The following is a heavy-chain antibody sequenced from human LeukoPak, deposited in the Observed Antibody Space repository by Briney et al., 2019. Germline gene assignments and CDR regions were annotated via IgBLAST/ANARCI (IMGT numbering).Heavy chain of an antibody. CDR1: GDSVSSDSAG. J-gene: IGHJ6*02. V-gene: IGHV6-1*01. CDR3: TRTRDYAMDV. Sequence: SQTLSLTCAISGDSVSSDSAGWNWIRQSPSRGLEWLGKTHYRAKWYTEYALSVKSRVSINPDTSKNQFSLQLNSVTPEDTAVYYCTRTRDYAMDVWGQGTTVTVSS. CDR2: THYRAKWYT.